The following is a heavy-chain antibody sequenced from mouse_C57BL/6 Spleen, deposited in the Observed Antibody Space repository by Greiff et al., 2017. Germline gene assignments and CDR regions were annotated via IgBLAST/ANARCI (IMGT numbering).Heavy chain of an antibody. CDR1: GYTFTSYW. Sequence: QVQLQQPGAELVRPGSSVKLSCKASGYTFTSYWMHWVKQRPIPGLEWIGNIDPSDSETHSNQKFKDKATLTVDKSSSTAYKQLSSLASEDSAVYYCARVGAWFAYWGQGTLVTVSA. J-gene: IGHJ3*01. CDR2: IDPSDSET. CDR3: ARVGAWFAY. V-gene: IGHV1-52*01.